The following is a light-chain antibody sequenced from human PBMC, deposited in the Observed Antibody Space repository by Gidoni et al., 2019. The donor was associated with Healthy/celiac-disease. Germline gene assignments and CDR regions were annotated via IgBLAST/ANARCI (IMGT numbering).Light chain of an antibody. CDR1: QSVLYSSNNKNY. V-gene: IGKV4-1*01. CDR2: WAS. J-gene: IGKJ4*01. Sequence: DIVMTQSPDSLAVSLGERATINCKSSQSVLYSSNNKNYLAWYQKKPGQPPKLLIYWASTRESGVPDRFSGSGSGTDFTLTISSLQAEDVAVYYCQQYYSTLLTFGGGTKVEIK. CDR3: QQYYSTLLT.